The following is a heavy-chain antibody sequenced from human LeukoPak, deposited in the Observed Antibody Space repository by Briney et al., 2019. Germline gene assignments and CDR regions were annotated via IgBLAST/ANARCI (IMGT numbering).Heavy chain of an antibody. V-gene: IGHV3-33*06. Sequence: GGSLRLSCAASGFTFSSYAMSWVRQAPGKGLEWVAVIWYDGSNKYYADSVKGRFTISRDNSKNTLYLQMNSLRAEDTAVYYCAKAGAGKHYYYYYMDVWGKGTTVTVSS. CDR3: AKAGAGKHYYYYYMDV. J-gene: IGHJ6*03. CDR1: GFTFSSYA. D-gene: IGHD6-19*01. CDR2: IWYDGSNK.